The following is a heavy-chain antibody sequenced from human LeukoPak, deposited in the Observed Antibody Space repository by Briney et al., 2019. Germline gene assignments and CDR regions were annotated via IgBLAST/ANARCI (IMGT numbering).Heavy chain of an antibody. CDR3: AGGDLGYCSGGSCYSNAIYFQH. V-gene: IGHV4-59*08. CDR1: GGSITTHY. Sequence: SETLSLTCTVSGGSITTHYWSWIRQPPGKGLEWIGYIYYTGSTNYNPSLKSRVTISVDTSKKQFSLKLSSVTAAETAVYYCAGGDLGYCSGGSCYSNAIYFQHWGQGTLVTVSS. D-gene: IGHD2-15*01. J-gene: IGHJ1*01. CDR2: IYYTGST.